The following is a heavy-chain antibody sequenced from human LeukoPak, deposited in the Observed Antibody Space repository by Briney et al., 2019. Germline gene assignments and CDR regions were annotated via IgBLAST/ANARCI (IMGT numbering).Heavy chain of an antibody. CDR2: IIPIFGTA. Sequence: ASVKVSCKXSGGTFSSYAISWVRQAPGQGLEWMGGIIPIFGTANYAQKFQGRVTITTDESTSTAYMELSSLRSEDTAVYYCARVSIAAAGTLDYWGQGTLVTVSS. CDR3: ARVSIAAAGTLDY. D-gene: IGHD6-13*01. J-gene: IGHJ4*02. V-gene: IGHV1-69*05. CDR1: GGTFSSYA.